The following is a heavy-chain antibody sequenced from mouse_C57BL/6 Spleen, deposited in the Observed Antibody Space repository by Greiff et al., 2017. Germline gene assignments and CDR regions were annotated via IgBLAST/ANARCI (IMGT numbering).Heavy chain of an antibody. CDR1: GFNINDYY. CDR2: IDPADGDT. J-gene: IGHJ4*01. D-gene: IGHD1-1*01. V-gene: IGHV14-1*01. Sequence: EVQLQQPGAELVRPGASVKLSCTASGFNINDYYMHWVKQRPEQGLEWIGRIDPADGDTEYAPKFQGKATMTADTSSNTAYLQLSSLTSEDTAVYYCTIITTVVAPTAMDYWGQGTSVTVSS. CDR3: TIITTVVAPTAMDY.